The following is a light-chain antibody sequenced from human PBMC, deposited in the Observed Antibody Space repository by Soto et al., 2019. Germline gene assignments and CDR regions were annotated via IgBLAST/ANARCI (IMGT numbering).Light chain of an antibody. CDR1: QSVSSY. Sequence: ENVFSQSTPTLSLTPGERATLSCRASQSVSSYLAWYQQKPGQAPRLLIYDASNRATGIPARFSGSGSGTDFTLTISSLEPEDLAVYYCQQRSNWPPITFGQGARLAI. CDR3: QQRSNWPPIT. V-gene: IGKV3-11*01. J-gene: IGKJ5*01. CDR2: DAS.